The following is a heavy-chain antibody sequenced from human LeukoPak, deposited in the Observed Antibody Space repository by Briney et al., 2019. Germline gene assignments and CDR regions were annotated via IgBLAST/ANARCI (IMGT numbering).Heavy chain of an antibody. CDR2: IVPILGIA. D-gene: IGHD3-10*01. CDR3: ARGPFTSYFDY. V-gene: IGHV1-69*04. J-gene: IGHJ4*02. Sequence: GASVKVSCKASGGTFSSYAISWVRQAPGQGLEWMGRIVPILGIANYAQKFQGRVTITADKSTSTAYMELSSLRSEDTAVYYCARGPFTSYFDYWGQGTLVTVSS. CDR1: GGTFSSYA.